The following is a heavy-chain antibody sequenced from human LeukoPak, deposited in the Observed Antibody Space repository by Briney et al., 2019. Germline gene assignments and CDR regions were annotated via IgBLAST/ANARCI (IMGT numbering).Heavy chain of an antibody. V-gene: IGHV3-30*18. Sequence: GGSLRLSCAASGFTFSSYGMHWVRQAPGKGLEWVAVISYDGSNKYYADSVKGRFTISRDNSKNTLYLQMNSLRAKDTAVYYCAKDLVGATGYWGQGTLVTVSS. CDR1: GFTFSSYG. J-gene: IGHJ4*02. CDR3: AKDLVGATGY. CDR2: ISYDGSNK. D-gene: IGHD1-26*01.